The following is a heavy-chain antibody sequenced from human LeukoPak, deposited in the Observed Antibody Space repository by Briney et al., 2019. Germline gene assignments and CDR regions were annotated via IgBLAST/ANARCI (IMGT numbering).Heavy chain of an antibody. V-gene: IGHV3-21*01. CDR2: ISSSSSYI. D-gene: IGHD6-13*01. CDR1: GFTFSSYS. J-gene: IGHJ6*03. Sequence: GRSLRLSCAASGFTFSSYSMNWVRPAPGKGLEWVSSISSSSSYIYYADSVKGRFTISRDNAKNSLYLQMNSLRAEDTAVYYCARVPDPYSSSWYGSYYYMDVWGKGTTVTVSS. CDR3: ARVPDPYSSSWYGSYYYMDV.